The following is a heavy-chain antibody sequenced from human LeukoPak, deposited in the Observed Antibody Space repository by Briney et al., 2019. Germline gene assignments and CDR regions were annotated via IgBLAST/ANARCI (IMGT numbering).Heavy chain of an antibody. CDR2: IYYSGST. D-gene: IGHD5-18*01. V-gene: IGHV4-31*11. CDR3: ASLAVDTAMGSWFDP. CDR1: GGSFSGYY. J-gene: IGHJ5*02. Sequence: PSETLSLTCAVYGGSFSGYYWSWIRQHPGKGLEWIGYIYYSGSTYYNPSLKSRVTISVDTSKNQFSLKLSSVTAADTAVYYCASLAVDTAMGSWFDPWGKGTLSPSPQ.